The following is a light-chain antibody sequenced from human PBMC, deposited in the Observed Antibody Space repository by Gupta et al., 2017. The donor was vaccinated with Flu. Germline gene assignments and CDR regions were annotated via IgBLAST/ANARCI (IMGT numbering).Light chain of an antibody. J-gene: IGKJ1*01. Sequence: DIQMTQSPSTLSASVGDRVTITCRASQSISSWLAWYQQKPGKAPKLLISKASSLERGVPSRFSGSGSGTEFTLTISSLQPDDFATYYCQQYNNYWTFGQGTKVEIK. CDR3: QQYNNYWT. V-gene: IGKV1-5*03. CDR1: QSISSW. CDR2: KAS.